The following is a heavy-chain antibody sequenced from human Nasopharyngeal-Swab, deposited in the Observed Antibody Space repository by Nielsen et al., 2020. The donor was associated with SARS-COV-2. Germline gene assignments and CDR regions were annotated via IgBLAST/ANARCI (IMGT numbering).Heavy chain of an antibody. Sequence: WIRQPPGKGLEWVAVISYDGSNKYYADSVKGRFTIFRDNSKNTLYLQMNSLRAEDTAAYYCARAEGYSYGPLIYYYYMDVWGKGTTVTVSS. CDR3: ARAEGYSYGPLIYYYYMDV. D-gene: IGHD5-18*01. CDR2: ISYDGSNK. J-gene: IGHJ6*03. V-gene: IGHV3-30-3*01.